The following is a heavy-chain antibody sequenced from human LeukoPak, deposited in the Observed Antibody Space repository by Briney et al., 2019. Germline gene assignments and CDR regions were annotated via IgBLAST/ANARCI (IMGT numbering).Heavy chain of an antibody. D-gene: IGHD2-15*01. CDR3: ARALAYCSGGSCTRRYNWFDP. CDR2: IYYGRTT. Sequence: SETLTLTSTVSGSAISSDSNYWGWVRQPPEKGLEWIGSIYYGRTTHYNPSLKSRVTISVDTSMNQFSLKLSFVTTADTAVYYCARALAYCSGGSCTRRYNWFDPWGQGTLVTVPS. J-gene: IGHJ5*02. V-gene: IGHV4-39*01. CDR1: GSAISSDSNY.